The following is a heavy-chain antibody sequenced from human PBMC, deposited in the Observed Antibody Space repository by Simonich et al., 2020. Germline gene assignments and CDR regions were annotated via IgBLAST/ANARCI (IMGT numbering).Heavy chain of an antibody. CDR3: ARHAGFAFDI. D-gene: IGHD6-13*01. CDR2: IYYRGRT. J-gene: IGHJ3*02. V-gene: IGHV4-39*01. CDR1: GGSISSSSYY. Sequence: QLQLQESGPGLVKPSETLSLTCTVSGGSISSSSYYWGWIRQPPGKGLEWIGSIYYRGRTYDNPSLKSRVTISVDTSKNQFSLKRSSVTAADTAVYYCARHAGFAFDIWGQGTMVTVSS.